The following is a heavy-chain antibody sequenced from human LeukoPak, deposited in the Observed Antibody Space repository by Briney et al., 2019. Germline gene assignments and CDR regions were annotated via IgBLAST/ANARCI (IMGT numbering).Heavy chain of an antibody. Sequence: GGSLRLSCAASGFTFSSYWMHWVRHTPGKGLVWVSRIKGDGSSTSYADSVKGRFTISRDNAKNTLYLQMNSLRAEDTAVYYYARDGYSFGHDFDYWGQGTLVTVSS. CDR3: ARDGYSFGHDFDY. V-gene: IGHV3-74*01. J-gene: IGHJ4*02. D-gene: IGHD5-18*01. CDR1: GFTFSSYW. CDR2: IKGDGSST.